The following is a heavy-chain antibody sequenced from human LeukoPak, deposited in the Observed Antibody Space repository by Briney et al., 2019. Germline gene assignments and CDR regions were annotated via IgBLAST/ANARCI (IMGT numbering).Heavy chain of an antibody. D-gene: IGHD1-26*01. CDR3: ARDKRELRQVGAFDI. J-gene: IGHJ3*02. CDR1: GGSISSYY. V-gene: IGHV4-4*07. Sequence: SETLSLTCTVSGGSISSYYWGWIRQPAGKGLEWIGRIYTSGSTNYNPSLKSRVTMSVDTSKNQFSLKLSSVTAADTAVYYCARDKRELRQVGAFDIWGQGTMVTVSS. CDR2: IYTSGST.